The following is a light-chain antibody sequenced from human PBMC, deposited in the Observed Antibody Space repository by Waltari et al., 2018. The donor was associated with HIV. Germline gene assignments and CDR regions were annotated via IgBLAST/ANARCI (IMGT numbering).Light chain of an antibody. CDR3: SSYTTSSTVV. J-gene: IGLJ3*02. V-gene: IGLV2-14*01. Sequence: QSALTQPASVSGSPGQSITISCTATSSDVGDSKYVSWYQQYPGQAPTLMIYEVNNRPSGVSNRVSGSKSGHTASLTISGLQTEDEGDYYCSSYTTSSTVVFGGGTKLTVL. CDR1: SSDVGDSKY. CDR2: EVN.